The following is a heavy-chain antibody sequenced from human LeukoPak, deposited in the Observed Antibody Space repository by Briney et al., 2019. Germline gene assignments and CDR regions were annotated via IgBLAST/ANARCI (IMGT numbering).Heavy chain of an antibody. CDR2: IYYSGST. J-gene: IGHJ4*02. CDR1: GGSISSYY. Sequence: SETLSLTCTVSGGSISSYYWSWIRQPPGKGLEWIGYIYYSGSTNYNPSLKSRVTISVDTFKNQFSLKLSSVTAADTAVYYCARAYSPLIPFDYWGQGTLVTVSS. V-gene: IGHV4-59*01. CDR3: ARAYSPLIPFDY. D-gene: IGHD6-13*01.